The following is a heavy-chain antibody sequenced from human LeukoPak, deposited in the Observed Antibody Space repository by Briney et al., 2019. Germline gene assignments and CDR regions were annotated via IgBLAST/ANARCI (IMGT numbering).Heavy chain of an antibody. CDR1: GFTFDDFA. CDR2: ISAFDDIT. Sequence: GGSLRLSCAASGFTFDDFAMHWVRQAPGKGLEWVSLISAFDDITYYADSVRGQFTISRDNSKNSLYLQMNNLKIEDTAFYYCAKVISGWYGYDFWGQGTLVTVSS. V-gene: IGHV3-43*02. J-gene: IGHJ4*02. D-gene: IGHD6-19*01. CDR3: AKVISGWYGYDF.